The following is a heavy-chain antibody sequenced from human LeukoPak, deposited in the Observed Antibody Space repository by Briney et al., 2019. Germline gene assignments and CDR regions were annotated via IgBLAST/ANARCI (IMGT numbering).Heavy chain of an antibody. J-gene: IGHJ4*02. CDR2: IKQDGSDK. CDR1: GFTFSNYW. D-gene: IGHD1-1*01. CDR3: VVQGWVFRAPTQYYFDY. Sequence: GGSLRLSCAASGFTFSNYWMSWVRQAPGKGLEWVANIKQDGSDKYYVDSVKDRFTISRDNSKNTLYLQMSSLRAEDTAVYYCVVQGWVFRAPTQYYFDYWGQGTLVTVSS. V-gene: IGHV3-7*02.